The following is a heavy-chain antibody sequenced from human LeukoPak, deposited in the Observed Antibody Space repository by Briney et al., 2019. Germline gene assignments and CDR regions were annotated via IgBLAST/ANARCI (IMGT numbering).Heavy chain of an antibody. CDR1: GFTFSSYS. CDR2: ISGSGGST. Sequence: PGGSLRLSCAASGFTFSSYSMNWVRRAPGKGLEWVSAISGSGGSTYYADSVKGRFTISRDNSKNTLYLQMNSLRAEDTAVYYCAKAPRDCSSTSCYGYWGQGTLVTVSS. D-gene: IGHD2-2*01. V-gene: IGHV3-23*01. J-gene: IGHJ4*02. CDR3: AKAPRDCSSTSCYGY.